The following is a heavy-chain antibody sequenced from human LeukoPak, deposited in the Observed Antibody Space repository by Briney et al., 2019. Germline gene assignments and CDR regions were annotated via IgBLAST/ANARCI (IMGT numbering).Heavy chain of an antibody. J-gene: IGHJ4*02. D-gene: IGHD2-15*01. CDR1: GFTFSSYA. Sequence: PGGSLRFSCAASGFTFSSYAMHWVRQAPGKGLEWVAVISYDGSNKYYADSVKGRFTISRDNSKNTLYLQMNSLRAEDTAVYYCARDLVPYCSGGSCYSPFDYWGQGTLVTVSS. CDR2: ISYDGSNK. V-gene: IGHV3-30-3*01. CDR3: ARDLVPYCSGGSCYSPFDY.